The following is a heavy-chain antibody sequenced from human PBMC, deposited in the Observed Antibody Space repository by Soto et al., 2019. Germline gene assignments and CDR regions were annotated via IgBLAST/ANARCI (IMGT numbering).Heavy chain of an antibody. CDR3: ARGTIAARPYYYYYGMDV. CDR2: IDPSDSYT. V-gene: IGHV5-10-1*01. D-gene: IGHD6-6*01. Sequence: ESLKISCKGSGYSFTGYWISWVRQMPGKGLEWMGRIDPSDSYTNYSPSFQGHVTISADKSISTAYLQWSSLKASDTAMYYCARGTIAARPYYYYYGMDVWGQGTTVTVSS. CDR1: GYSFTGYW. J-gene: IGHJ6*02.